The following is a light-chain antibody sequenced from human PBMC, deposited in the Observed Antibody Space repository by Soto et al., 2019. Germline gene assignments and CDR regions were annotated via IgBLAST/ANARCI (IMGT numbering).Light chain of an antibody. Sequence: LRRSPYSLSASVGDRVTITCRASQGISSYLAWYQQKPGKAPKLLIYAASTLQSGVPSRFSVSGSGTDFTLTFSSLQPEDFATYYCQQLNSYPLTFGGGTKVDIK. CDR1: QGISSY. V-gene: IGKV1-9*01. CDR2: AAS. J-gene: IGKJ4*01. CDR3: QQLNSYPLT.